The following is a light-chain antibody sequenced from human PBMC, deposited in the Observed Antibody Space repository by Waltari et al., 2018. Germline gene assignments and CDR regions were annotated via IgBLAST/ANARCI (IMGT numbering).Light chain of an antibody. CDR1: QSFREY. Sequence: VTRHCRASQSFREYLNWYQQKPGKAPKLLIYGASSLQSGVPSRFSGSGSGTDFTLSITSLQPEDSATYYCQQSYTFGGGTKVEIK. CDR2: GAS. CDR3: QQSYT. J-gene: IGKJ4*01. V-gene: IGKV1-39*01.